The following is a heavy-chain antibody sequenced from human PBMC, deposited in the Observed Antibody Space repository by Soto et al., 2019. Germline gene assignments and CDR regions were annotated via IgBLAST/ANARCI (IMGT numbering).Heavy chain of an antibody. J-gene: IGHJ5*02. CDR1: GDSMGSGDYY. V-gene: IGHV4-30-4*01. D-gene: IGHD3-10*01. Sequence: QVQLQESGPGLVKPSQTLSLTCTVSGDSMGSGDYYWTWIRQPPGKGLEWSGYIYYIGPTFYNPSLESRVNISIDTSKNHFSLRLTSVTAADAAVYYCSIGSTYYGFLTWGQGTLVTVSS. CDR3: SIGSTYYGFLT. CDR2: IYYIGPT.